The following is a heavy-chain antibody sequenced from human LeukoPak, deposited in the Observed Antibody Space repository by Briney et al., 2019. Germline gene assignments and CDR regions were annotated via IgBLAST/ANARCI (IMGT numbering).Heavy chain of an antibody. V-gene: IGHV3-23*01. J-gene: IGHJ3*02. CDR1: GFTFSSYA. CDR2: ISGSGGST. CDR3: AKDPEDIVVVVAATGLDAFDI. Sequence: GGSLRLSCAASGFTFSSYAMSWVRQAPGKGLEWVSAISGSGGSTYYADSVKGRFTISGDNSKNTLYLQMNSLRAEDTAVYYCAKDPEDIVVVVAATGLDAFDIWGQGTMVTVSS. D-gene: IGHD2-15*01.